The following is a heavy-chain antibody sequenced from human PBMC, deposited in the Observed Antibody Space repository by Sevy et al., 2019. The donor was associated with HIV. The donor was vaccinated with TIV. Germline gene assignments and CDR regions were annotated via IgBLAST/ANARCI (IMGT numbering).Heavy chain of an antibody. CDR2: ISDSGSTR. V-gene: IGHV3-48*03. CDR3: ARNGGYADYGMDV. CDR1: GFTFSNYE. Sequence: GGSLRLSCSASGFTFSNYEMMWVRQAPGKGLEWISYISDSGSTRYHADSVKGRFTISRDNAKNSVSLQMHSLRAEDTAVYYCARNGGYADYGMDVWGQGTTVTVSS. D-gene: IGHD2-2*01. J-gene: IGHJ6*02.